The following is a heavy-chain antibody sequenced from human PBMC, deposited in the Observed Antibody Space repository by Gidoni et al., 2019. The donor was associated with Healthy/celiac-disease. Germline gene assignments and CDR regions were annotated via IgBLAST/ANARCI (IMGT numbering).Heavy chain of an antibody. V-gene: IGHV3-74*01. Sequence: EVQLVESGGGLVQPGGSLRLSCAASGFTFSSYWMHWVRQAPGKGLMWVSRMSSDGSSTSYADSVKGRFTISRDNAKNTLYLQMNRLRAEDTAVYYCAREAYSGYFDYWGQGTLVTVSS. J-gene: IGHJ4*02. CDR2: MSSDGSST. CDR1: GFTFSSYW. D-gene: IGHD1-26*01. CDR3: AREAYSGYFDY.